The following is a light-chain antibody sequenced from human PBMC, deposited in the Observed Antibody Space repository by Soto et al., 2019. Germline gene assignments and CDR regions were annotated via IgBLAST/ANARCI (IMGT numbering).Light chain of an antibody. Sequence: VLTQTPLYSPVTLGQPASISCRSSQSLVYSDGNTYLSWLQQRPGQPPRLLIYQVSNRFSGVPDRFSGGGAGTDFTLKISRVEAEDVGVYSCIQFSHFPRTFGQGTKVEIK. CDR1: QSLVYSDGNTY. CDR3: IQFSHFPRT. J-gene: IGKJ1*01. CDR2: QVS. V-gene: IGKV2-24*01.